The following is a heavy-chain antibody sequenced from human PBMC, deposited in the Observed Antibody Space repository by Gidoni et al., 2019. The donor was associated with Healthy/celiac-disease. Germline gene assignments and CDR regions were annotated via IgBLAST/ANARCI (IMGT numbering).Heavy chain of an antibody. J-gene: IGHJ6*02. Sequence: GRFTISRDNSKNTLYLQMNSLRAEDTAVYYCANVGPSRELLNYYYYYGMDVWGQGTTVTVSS. CDR3: ANVGPSRELLNYYYYYGMDV. V-gene: IGHV3-23*01. D-gene: IGHD1-26*01.